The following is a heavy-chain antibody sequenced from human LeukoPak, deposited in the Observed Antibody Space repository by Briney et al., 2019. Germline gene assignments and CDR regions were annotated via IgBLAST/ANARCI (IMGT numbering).Heavy chain of an antibody. Sequence: GGSLRLSCAASGFTFSSYWIHWVRQAPGKGLVWVSRIYSDATYYADSVKGRFTISRDNAKNTLYLQMNSLRAEDTAVYYCARESYDSSGYYYGGGFGYWGQGTLVTVSS. CDR3: ARESYDSSGYYYGGGFGY. D-gene: IGHD3-22*01. V-gene: IGHV3-74*01. CDR2: IYSDAT. J-gene: IGHJ4*02. CDR1: GFTFSSYW.